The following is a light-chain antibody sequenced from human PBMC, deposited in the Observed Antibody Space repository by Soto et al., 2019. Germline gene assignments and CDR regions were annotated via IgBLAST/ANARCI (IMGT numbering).Light chain of an antibody. CDR2: GVN. CDR1: SSDFGDDKY. Sequence: QSALTQPASVSGSPGQSITVSCTGSSSDFGDDKYVSWYQQQPGKGPNLLIYGVNSRPSGISNRFSGSKSDNTASLTISGLQAEDEGDYYCCSYAGDYMFVFGTGTKLTVL. V-gene: IGLV2-14*01. CDR3: CSYAGDYMFV. J-gene: IGLJ1*01.